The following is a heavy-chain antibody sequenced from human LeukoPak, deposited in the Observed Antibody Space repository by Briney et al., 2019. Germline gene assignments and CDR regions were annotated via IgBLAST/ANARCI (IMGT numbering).Heavy chain of an antibody. CDR3: AGSSRWLFDY. CDR2: RKEDGSQI. V-gene: IGHV3-7*01. CDR1: GFTFSKYW. J-gene: IGHJ4*02. Sequence: GGSLRLSCAGTGFTFSKYWMNWVRQAPGKGREWVANRKEDGSQIYYAASVKGRFTISRDNPKNSVSLQMNSLSAEDTAVYYCAGSSRWLFDYWGQGTLVAVSS. D-gene: IGHD6-19*01.